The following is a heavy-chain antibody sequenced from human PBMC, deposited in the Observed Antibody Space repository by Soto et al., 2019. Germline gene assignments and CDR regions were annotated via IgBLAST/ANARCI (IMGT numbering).Heavy chain of an antibody. CDR3: AREIVVARGASYFDY. V-gene: IGHV3-7*04. J-gene: IGHJ4*02. CDR2: IRQDGSEK. CDR1: GFTFIRKL. D-gene: IGHD2-2*01. Sequence: GGSLRLSCLVSGFTFIRKLMTCVRQAPGKGLEWVGNIRQDGSEKNYVDSGKGRFTISRDNAKNSLYLQMNSLRAEDTAVYYCAREIVVARGASYFDYWGPGTLVTVSS.